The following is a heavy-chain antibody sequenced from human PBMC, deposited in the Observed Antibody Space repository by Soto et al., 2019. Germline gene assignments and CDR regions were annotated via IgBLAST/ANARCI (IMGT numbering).Heavy chain of an antibody. CDR3: ARDHEAGLPSSRSGLQH. J-gene: IGHJ1*01. CDR2: ISPILDIP. Sequence: QVQLVQSGAEVKKPGSSVRVSCKASGGTFTNYTFSWVRQAPGQGLEWMGRISPILDIPTYAQKFQGTITITADKSTSTAYMELSSLRSEDTAVYYCARDHEAGLPSSRSGLQHWGQGTLVTVSS. D-gene: IGHD3-16*01. CDR1: GGTFTNYT. V-gene: IGHV1-69*02.